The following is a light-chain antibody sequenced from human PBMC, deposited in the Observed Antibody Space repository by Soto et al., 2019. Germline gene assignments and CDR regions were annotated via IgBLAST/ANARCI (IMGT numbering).Light chain of an antibody. V-gene: IGLV1-40*01. CDR1: RSNTGAGYD. J-gene: IGLJ3*02. CDR2: FNT. Sequence: QLVLTQPPSASGAPGQRVTISCSGSRSNTGAGYDVHWYQQLPGTAPKLLIYFNTNRPSGVPDRFSASKSGTSASLAITGLQAEDEADYYCHSYHNSLSGWVFGGGTKVTVL. CDR3: HSYHNSLSGWV.